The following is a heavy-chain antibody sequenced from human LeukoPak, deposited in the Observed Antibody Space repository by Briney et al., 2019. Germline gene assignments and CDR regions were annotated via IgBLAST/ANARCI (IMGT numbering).Heavy chain of an antibody. J-gene: IGHJ4*02. CDR1: GFTFDDYA. CDR3: AKDRYYGSGSYSMIDY. Sequence: GGSLRLSCAASGFTFDDYAMHWVRQAPGKGLEWVSGISWNSGSIGYADSVKGRFTISRDNAKNSLYLQMNSLRAEDTALYYCAKDRYYGSGSYSMIDYWGQGTLVTVSS. D-gene: IGHD3-10*01. CDR2: ISWNSGSI. V-gene: IGHV3-9*01.